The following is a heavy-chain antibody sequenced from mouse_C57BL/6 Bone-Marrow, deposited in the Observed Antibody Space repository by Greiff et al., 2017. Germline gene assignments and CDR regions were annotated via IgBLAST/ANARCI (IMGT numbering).Heavy chain of an antibody. CDR1: GFTFSNYW. CDR3: TGGYGSSYDWYFDV. J-gene: IGHJ1*03. Sequence: EVKLMESGGGLVQPGGSMKLSCVASGFTFSNYWMNWVRQSPEKGLEWVAQIRLKSDNYATNYAESVKGRFTISRDDSKSSVYLQMNNLRAEDTGIYYCTGGYGSSYDWYFDVWGTGTTVTVSS. D-gene: IGHD1-1*01. CDR2: IRLKSDNYAT. V-gene: IGHV6-3*01.